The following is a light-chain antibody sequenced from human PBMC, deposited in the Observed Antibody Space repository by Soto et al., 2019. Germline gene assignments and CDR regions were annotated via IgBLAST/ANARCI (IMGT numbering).Light chain of an antibody. CDR1: QSVSSSY. CDR3: QQYGSSTWT. V-gene: IGKV3-20*01. J-gene: IGKJ1*01. Sequence: EIVLTQSPGTLSLSPGERATLSCRASQSVSSSYLAWYQPKPGQAPRPLIYAASSRATRIPDRFRGSGAGTDFTLTINRLEPEDFAVYYCQQYGSSTWTFGEGTKVELK. CDR2: AAS.